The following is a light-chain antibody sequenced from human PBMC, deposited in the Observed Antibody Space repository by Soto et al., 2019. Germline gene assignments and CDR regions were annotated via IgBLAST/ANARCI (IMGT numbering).Light chain of an antibody. V-gene: IGKV3-20*01. J-gene: IGKJ5*01. CDR3: QQYGSSTQIT. CDR1: HSVSSSY. CDR2: GAS. Sequence: EIVLTQSPGTLSLSPGERATLSCRASHSVSSSYLAWYQQKPGQAPRLLIYGASGRATGIPDRFSGSGSGTDFTLTISRREPEDFAVYYCQQYGSSTQITFGQGTRLEIK.